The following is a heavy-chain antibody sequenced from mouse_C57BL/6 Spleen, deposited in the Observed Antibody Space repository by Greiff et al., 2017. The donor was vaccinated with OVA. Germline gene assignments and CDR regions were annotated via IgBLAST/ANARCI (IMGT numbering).Heavy chain of an antibody. Sequence: QVQLQQSGPELVKPGASVKISCKASGYAFSSSWMNWVKQRPGKGLEWIGRIYPGDGDTNYNGKFKGKATLTADKSSSTAYMQLSSLTSEDSAVYVCARWGTTVTSPYFDYWGQGTTLTVSS. V-gene: IGHV1-82*01. CDR2: IYPGDGDT. CDR1: GYAFSSSW. J-gene: IGHJ2*01. D-gene: IGHD2-1*01. CDR3: ARWGTTVTSPYFDY.